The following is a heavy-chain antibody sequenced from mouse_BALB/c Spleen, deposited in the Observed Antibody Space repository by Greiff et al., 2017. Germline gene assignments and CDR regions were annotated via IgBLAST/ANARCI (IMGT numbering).Heavy chain of an antibody. CDR2: INSNGGST. V-gene: IGHV5-6-3*01. J-gene: IGHJ3*01. CDR3: ARDKGILAY. CDR1: GFTFSSYG. Sequence: EVKVVDSGGGLVQPGGSLKLSCAASGFTFSSYGMSWVRQTPDKRLELVATINSNGGSTYYPDSVKGRFTISRDNAKNTLYLQMSSLKSEDTAMYYCARDKGILAYWGQGTLVTVSA.